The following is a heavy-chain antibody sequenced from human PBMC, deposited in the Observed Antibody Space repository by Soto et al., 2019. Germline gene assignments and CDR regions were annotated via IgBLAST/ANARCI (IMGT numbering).Heavy chain of an antibody. Sequence: QVQLVESGGGVVQPGRSLRLSCAASGFTFSSYAMHWVRQAPGKGLEWVAVISYDGSNKYYADSVKGRFTISRDNSKNTLYLQMNSLRAEDTAVYYCARDRDRWGFDYWGQGTLVTVSS. D-gene: IGHD7-27*01. CDR3: ARDRDRWGFDY. V-gene: IGHV3-30-3*01. CDR2: ISYDGSNK. J-gene: IGHJ4*02. CDR1: GFTFSSYA.